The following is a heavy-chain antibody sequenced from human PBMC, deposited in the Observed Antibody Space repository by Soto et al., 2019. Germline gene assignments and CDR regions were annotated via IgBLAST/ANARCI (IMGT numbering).Heavy chain of an antibody. Sequence: GGSLRLSCEASGLGFQGYGMHWVRQAPGKGPEWVSSISSSSSYIYYADSVKGRFTISRDNAKNSLYLQMNSLRAEDTAVYYCARDAYPYQGSYYYMDVWGKGTTVTVSS. V-gene: IGHV3-21*01. CDR1: GLGFQGYG. CDR2: ISSSSSYI. CDR3: ARDAYPYQGSYYYMDV. D-gene: IGHD2-15*01. J-gene: IGHJ6*03.